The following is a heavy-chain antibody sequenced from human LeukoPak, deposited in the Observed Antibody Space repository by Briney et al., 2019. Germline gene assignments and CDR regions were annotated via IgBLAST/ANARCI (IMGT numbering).Heavy chain of an antibody. CDR1: AFTLSSYW. CDR3: ARGNPLGHL. V-gene: IGHV3-74*01. D-gene: IGHD3-16*01. J-gene: IGHJ5*02. Sequence: GGSLRLSCAASAFTLSSYWMHWVRQAPGKGLAWVSHINSDGSRTDYADSVKGRFTVSRDNAKNTVHLQMNSLRAEDTAVYYCARGNPLGHLWGQGALVTVSS. CDR2: INSDGSRT.